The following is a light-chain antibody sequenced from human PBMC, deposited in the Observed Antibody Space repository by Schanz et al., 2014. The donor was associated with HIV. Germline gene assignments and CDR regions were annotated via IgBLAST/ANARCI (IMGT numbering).Light chain of an antibody. CDR3: QQYGSSPLT. V-gene: IGKV3-20*01. CDR1: QSVSSD. Sequence: EIVLTQSPGTLSLSPGERATLSCRASQSVSSDLAWYQQTPGQAPRLLIYSASSRATGIPDRFSGSGSGTDFTLTISRLEPEDFAVYYCQQYGSSPLTFGGGTKVEIK. CDR2: SAS. J-gene: IGKJ4*01.